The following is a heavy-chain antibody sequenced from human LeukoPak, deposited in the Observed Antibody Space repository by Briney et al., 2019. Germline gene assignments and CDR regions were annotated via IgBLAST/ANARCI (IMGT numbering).Heavy chain of an antibody. CDR3: ARGSRPTTSFQYYYYGMDV. Sequence: GGSLRLSCAASGFMFSDYYIFWIRQAPGKGLEWVSYISSSGRTIYYADSVKGRFTVSRDNAKNSLDVQMNSLRAEDTAVYYCARGSRPTTSFQYYYYGMDVWGQGTTVTVSS. CDR1: GFMFSDYY. CDR2: ISSSGRTI. D-gene: IGHD4-11*01. J-gene: IGHJ6*02. V-gene: IGHV3-11*01.